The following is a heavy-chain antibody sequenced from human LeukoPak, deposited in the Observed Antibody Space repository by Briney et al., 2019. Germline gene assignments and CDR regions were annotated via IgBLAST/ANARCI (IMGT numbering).Heavy chain of an antibody. CDR2: TSSRRSHM. CDR3: ARLTFGGVIGFDY. V-gene: IGHV3-21*01. J-gene: IGHJ4*02. D-gene: IGHD3-16*02. CDR1: GFTFSNYS. Sequence: KPGGSLRLSCAASGFTFSNYSMNWFRHARGKGKEWLSVTSSRRSHMYYADSVKALFTIPRDNAKNSLYLKMNSLRAEHTAVYYCARLTFGGVIGFDYWGQGTLVTVSS.